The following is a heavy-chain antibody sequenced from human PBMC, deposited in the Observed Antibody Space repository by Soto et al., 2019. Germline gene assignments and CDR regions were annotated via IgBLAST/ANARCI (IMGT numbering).Heavy chain of an antibody. Sequence: QEQLVQSAAEVKKPGASVKVSCMTSGYTFNDYEINWVRQATGQGLEWIGWMNPNSGETGYAQRFQGRVTMTTSSSLSTAYLELSSLTSDDTVVYYCARIAMPARPRWYNWFDPWGQGTLVTVSS. CDR1: GYTFNDYE. D-gene: IGHD2-2*01. CDR2: MNPNSGET. J-gene: IGHJ5*02. V-gene: IGHV1-8*02. CDR3: ARIAMPARPRWYNWFDP.